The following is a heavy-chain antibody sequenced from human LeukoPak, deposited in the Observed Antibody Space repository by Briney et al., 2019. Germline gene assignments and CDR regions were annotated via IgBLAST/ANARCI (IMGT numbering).Heavy chain of an antibody. CDR3: ARGHVTGPRWLQHAGLYYYYYLDV. J-gene: IGHJ6*03. V-gene: IGHV1-2*06. CDR2: INPNSGGT. D-gene: IGHD5-24*01. Sequence: ASVKVSCKASGYTFTGYYMHWVRQAPGQGLEWMGRINPNSGGTNYAQKFQGRVTMTRDTSISTAYMELSRLRSDDTAVYYCARGHVTGPRWLQHAGLYYYYYLDVWGRGTRSPSP. CDR1: GYTFTGYY.